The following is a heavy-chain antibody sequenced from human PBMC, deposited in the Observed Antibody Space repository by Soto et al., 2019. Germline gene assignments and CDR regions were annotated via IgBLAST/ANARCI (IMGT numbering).Heavy chain of an antibody. Sequence: SETLSLTCTVSGGSISSYYWSWIRQPPGKGLEWIGYIYYSGSTNYNPSLKSRVTISVDTSKNQFSLKLSSVTAADTAVYYCARKIQLWQTSWFEPRGQGTLVTVSS. V-gene: IGHV4-59*01. CDR3: ARKIQLWQTSWFEP. D-gene: IGHD5-18*01. CDR2: IYYSGST. CDR1: GGSISSYY. J-gene: IGHJ5*02.